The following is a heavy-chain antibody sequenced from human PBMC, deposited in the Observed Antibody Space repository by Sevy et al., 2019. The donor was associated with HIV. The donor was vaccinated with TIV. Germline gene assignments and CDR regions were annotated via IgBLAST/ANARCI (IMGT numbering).Heavy chain of an antibody. Sequence: GGSLRLSCAASGFTFSNYWMPWVRQPPGKGLEWVANIKPDGSKKYYGDSLKGRFTISRDNAKNTLYLQMGSLTDEDTAVYYCARDRRVEYGGSDYWGQGALVIVSS. CDR2: IKPDGSKK. J-gene: IGHJ4*02. V-gene: IGHV3-7*03. D-gene: IGHD3-10*01. CDR3: ARDRRVEYGGSDY. CDR1: GFTFSNYW.